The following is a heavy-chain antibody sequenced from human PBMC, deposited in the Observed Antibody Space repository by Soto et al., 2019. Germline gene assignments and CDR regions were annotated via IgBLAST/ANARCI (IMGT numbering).Heavy chain of an antibody. CDR3: ARAGPDYYYYGLDV. D-gene: IGHD3-10*01. CDR2: TYYRSKWYN. CDR1: GDSVSTNSAA. Sequence: SPTLSLTCAVSGDSVSTNSAAWIWIRQSPSRGLEWLGRTYYRSKWYNDYAVSVKSRININADTSKNQISLQLNSVTPEDTAVYYCARAGPDYYYYGLDVWGQGTTVTVSS. V-gene: IGHV6-1*01. J-gene: IGHJ6*02.